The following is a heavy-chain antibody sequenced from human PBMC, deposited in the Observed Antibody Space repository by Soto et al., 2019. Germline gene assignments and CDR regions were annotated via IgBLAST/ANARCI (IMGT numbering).Heavy chain of an antibody. D-gene: IGHD6-13*01. CDR2: IYYSGST. Sequence: QVQLQESGPGLVKPSETLSLTCTVSGDSISNYYWSWIRQPPGKGLELIGYIYYSGSTNYNPSLKSRVTISVDTSKNQFSLKMSSVTAADTAVYYCARHLWVGSSWYLGAFDIWGQGTMVTVSS. CDR1: GDSISNYY. J-gene: IGHJ3*02. CDR3: ARHLWVGSSWYLGAFDI. V-gene: IGHV4-59*08.